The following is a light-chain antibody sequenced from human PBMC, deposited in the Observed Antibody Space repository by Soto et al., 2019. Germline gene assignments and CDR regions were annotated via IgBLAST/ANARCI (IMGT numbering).Light chain of an antibody. Sequence: EIVLTQSPATLSVSPGERVTLSCRASQTVGSKLAWYQQKLGQAPRLLIYDASTRATGVPARFSGSGSGTEFTLTISGPQSEDFAVYYCQQYDNWPPLTFGGGTMVEIK. CDR3: QQYDNWPPLT. CDR2: DAS. J-gene: IGKJ4*01. CDR1: QTVGSK. V-gene: IGKV3-15*01.